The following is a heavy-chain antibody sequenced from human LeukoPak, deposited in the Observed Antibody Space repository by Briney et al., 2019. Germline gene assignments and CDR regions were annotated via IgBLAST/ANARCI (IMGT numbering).Heavy chain of an antibody. Sequence: GGSLRLSCAASGFTFSTFWMTWARQAPGKGLEWVANIKEDGSETSYVDSVRGRFTISRDNAKNSLYLQMNSLRAEDTAVYYCARKIPEKTEYGMDVWGQGTTVTVSS. CDR2: IKEDGSET. V-gene: IGHV3-7*01. J-gene: IGHJ6*02. D-gene: IGHD2-2*01. CDR1: GFTFSTFW. CDR3: ARKIPEKTEYGMDV.